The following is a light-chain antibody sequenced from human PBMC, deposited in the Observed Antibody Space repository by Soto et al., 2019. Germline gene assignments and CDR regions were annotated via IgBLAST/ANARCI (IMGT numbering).Light chain of an antibody. CDR2: EVS. J-gene: IGLJ2*01. Sequence: QSVLTQPASVSGSPGQSITISCTGTSSDVGGYNYVSWYQQHPGKAPKLMIYEVSNRPSGVSNRFSGSKSGNTASLTISGLQPEDEADYYCSSYTSSSTQVFGGGTKLTVL. CDR3: SSYTSSSTQV. CDR1: SSDVGGYNY. V-gene: IGLV2-14*01.